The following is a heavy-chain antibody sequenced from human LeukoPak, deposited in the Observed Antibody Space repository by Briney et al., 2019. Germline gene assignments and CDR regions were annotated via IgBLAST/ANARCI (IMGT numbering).Heavy chain of an antibody. CDR1: GGSISSSSYY. CDR3: ARDFSQVATFDY. J-gene: IGHJ4*02. V-gene: IGHV4-39*07. D-gene: IGHD5-12*01. CDR2: IYYSGST. Sequence: PSETLSLTCTVSGGSISSSSYYWGWIRQPPGKGLEWIGSIYYSGSTYYNPSLKSRVTISVDTSKNQFSLKLSSVTAADTAVYYCARDFSQVATFDYWGQGTLVTVSS.